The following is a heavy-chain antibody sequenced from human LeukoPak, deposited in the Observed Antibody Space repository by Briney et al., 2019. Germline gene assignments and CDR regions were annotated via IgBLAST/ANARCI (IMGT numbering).Heavy chain of an antibody. V-gene: IGHV3-7*01. CDR1: GFTVSTNY. J-gene: IGHJ3*02. CDR2: IKPDGRKT. CDR3: ASDPPWENDAFDI. D-gene: IGHD1-26*01. Sequence: GGSLRLSCAVSGFTVSTNYMTWVRQAPGKGLEWVANIKPDGRKTYYVNSVKGRFTISRDNAKNSLYLQKNSLRADDTAVYFCASDPPWENDAFDIWGQGTMVTVSS.